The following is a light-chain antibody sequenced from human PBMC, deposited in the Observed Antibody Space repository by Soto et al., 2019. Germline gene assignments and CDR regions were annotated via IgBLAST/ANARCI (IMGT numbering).Light chain of an antibody. V-gene: IGKV3-11*01. CDR3: QQRSNWPRT. CDR2: DAS. CDR1: QSVKSY. J-gene: IGKJ1*01. Sequence: EIELTQSPATLSLSPGERATLSCRASQSVKSYLAWYQQKPGQAPSLLIFDASNRATGIQARFSGSGSGTDFTLTISSLEPEDFALYYCQQRSNWPRTFGQGTKVEIK.